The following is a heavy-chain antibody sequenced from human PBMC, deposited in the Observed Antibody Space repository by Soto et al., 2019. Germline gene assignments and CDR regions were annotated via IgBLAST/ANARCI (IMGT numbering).Heavy chain of an antibody. CDR1: GGTFSSYS. J-gene: IGHJ4*02. V-gene: IGHV1-69*01. Sequence: QVQLVQSGAEVKKPGSSVKVSCEASGGTFSSYSINWVRQAPGQGLEWMGEIIPIFGTANDAQKFQGRVTITADESTSTSYMELSSLRSEDTAVYYCARDGGRHSGGIDYWGQGTLVTVSS. D-gene: IGHD1-26*01. CDR3: ARDGGRHSGGIDY. CDR2: IIPIFGTA.